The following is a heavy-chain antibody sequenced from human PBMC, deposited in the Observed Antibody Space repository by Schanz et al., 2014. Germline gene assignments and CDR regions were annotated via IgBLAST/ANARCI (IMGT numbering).Heavy chain of an antibody. CDR1: GFTFSSYA. CDR2: LSGSGGST. D-gene: IGHD5-18*01. V-gene: IGHV3-23*04. J-gene: IGHJ6*02. Sequence: EGQLAESGGGLVQPGGSLRLSCAASGFTFSSYAMSWVRQAPGKGLEWVSALSGSGGSTYYADSVKGRFTISRDNAKISLYLQMNSLRVEDTAVYYCARDTSYGMDVWGQGTTVTVSS. CDR3: ARDTSYGMDV.